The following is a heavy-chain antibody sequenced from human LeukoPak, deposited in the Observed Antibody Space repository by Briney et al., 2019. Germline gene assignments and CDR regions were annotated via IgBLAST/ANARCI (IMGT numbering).Heavy chain of an antibody. J-gene: IGHJ5*02. Sequence: PSQTLSLTCTVSGGFISSGSYYWSWIRQPAGKGLEWIGRIYTSGSTNYNPSLKSRVTISVDTSKNQFSLKLSSVTAADTAVYYCAGPLNWFDPWGQGTLVTVSS. CDR2: IYTSGST. CDR1: GGFISSGSYY. CDR3: AGPLNWFDP. V-gene: IGHV4-61*02.